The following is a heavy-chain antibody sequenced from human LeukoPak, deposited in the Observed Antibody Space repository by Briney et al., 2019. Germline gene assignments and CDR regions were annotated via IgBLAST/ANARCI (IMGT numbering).Heavy chain of an antibody. V-gene: IGHV4-59*01. J-gene: IGHJ4*02. Sequence: SETLSLTCTVSGGSISSYFWSWIRQPPGKGLEWIGYIFYSGSTNYNPSLKSRVTISVDTSKNQFSLKLSSVTAADTAVYYCARGEWDLLFDYWGQGTLVTVSS. CDR3: ARGEWDLLFDY. CDR2: IFYSGST. D-gene: IGHD1-26*01. CDR1: GGSISSYF.